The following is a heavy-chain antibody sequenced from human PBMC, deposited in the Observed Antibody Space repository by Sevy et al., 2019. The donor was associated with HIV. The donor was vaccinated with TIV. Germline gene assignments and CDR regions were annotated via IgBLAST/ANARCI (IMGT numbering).Heavy chain of an antibody. D-gene: IGHD3-22*01. CDR3: ARVRPYDTRDFDY. CDR1: GFTFRSYT. Sequence: GGSLRLSCVASGFTFRSYTMKWVRQAPGKGLECVSSISSSGSYIYYADSVKGRFTISRDDAKNSLYLQMNTLSAEDAALYYCARVRPYDTRDFDYWGQGTLVTVSS. CDR2: ISSSGSYI. V-gene: IGHV3-21*01. J-gene: IGHJ4*02.